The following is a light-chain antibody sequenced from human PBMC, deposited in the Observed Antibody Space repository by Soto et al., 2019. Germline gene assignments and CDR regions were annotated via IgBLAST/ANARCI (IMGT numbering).Light chain of an antibody. CDR2: LGS. CDR1: KSLLNSDGYNY. CDR3: MQALQTQT. Sequence: DIVVTQSALSPPDTPCEPASIYCRSSKSLLNSDGYNYFDWYLQKPGQSPXXRIYLGSNRASGVPDRLSGSGSGTDFTLKISRVEAEDVGVYYCMQALQTQTFGQGTKVDI. V-gene: IGKV2-28*01. J-gene: IGKJ1*01.